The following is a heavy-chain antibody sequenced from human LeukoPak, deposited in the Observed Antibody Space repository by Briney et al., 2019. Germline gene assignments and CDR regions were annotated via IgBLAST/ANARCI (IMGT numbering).Heavy chain of an antibody. V-gene: IGHV4-39*01. D-gene: IGHD1-26*01. CDR1: GGSISSSTYY. CDR3: ATPYSGGYHGLDI. CDR2: IYYSGST. Sequence: SETLSLTCTVSGGSISSSTYYWGWIRQPPGKGLEWIGSIYYSGSTYYNPSLKSRVTISVDTSKNQFSLKLNSVTAADPAVYYCATPYSGGYHGLDIWGQGTMVTVSS. J-gene: IGHJ3*02.